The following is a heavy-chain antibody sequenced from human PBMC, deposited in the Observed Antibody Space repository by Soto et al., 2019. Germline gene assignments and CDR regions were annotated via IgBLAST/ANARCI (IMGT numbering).Heavy chain of an antibody. V-gene: IGHV1-69*01. D-gene: IGHD2-15*01. CDR2: IIPVYGTP. CDR1: GGTFNKYA. CDR3: SIVTAYGMDV. Sequence: QVQLEQSGAAVKKPGPSLKVSCKATGGTFNKYAISWVRQAPGQGLEWMAGIIPVYGTPNYAQRFQDRVTIIADESTTTAYMEVNSLTSEDTAIYYCSIVTAYGMDVWGPGTTVIVSS. J-gene: IGHJ6*02.